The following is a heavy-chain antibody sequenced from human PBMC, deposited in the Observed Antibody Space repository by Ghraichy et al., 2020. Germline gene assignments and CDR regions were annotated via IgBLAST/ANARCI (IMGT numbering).Heavy chain of an antibody. Sequence: GGSLRLSCAVSGFTFNNSWMTWVRQAPGKGLEWVANINQDGSEKNYVDSVRGRFIISRDNAKNSLYFQMNSLRAEDTAVYYCARGLSSGWYTLGKFYYAMDVWGQGTTVTVSS. V-gene: IGHV3-7*03. CDR3: ARGLSSGWYTLGKFYYAMDV. CDR2: INQDGSEK. J-gene: IGHJ6*02. D-gene: IGHD6-19*01. CDR1: GFTFNNSW.